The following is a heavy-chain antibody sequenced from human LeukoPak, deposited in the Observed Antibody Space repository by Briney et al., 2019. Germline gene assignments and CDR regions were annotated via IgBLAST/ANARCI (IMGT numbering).Heavy chain of an antibody. CDR1: GITLSSYW. Sequence: GGSLRLSCAASGITLSSYWMHWVRQAPGKGLVWVSRINSDGSSTHYVDSVKGRFTISRDNAKNTLYLQMNRLRAEDTAVYYCARGVGYGALVDYWGQGTLVTVSS. V-gene: IGHV3-74*01. CDR2: INSDGSST. J-gene: IGHJ4*02. CDR3: ARGVGYGALVDY. D-gene: IGHD4-17*01.